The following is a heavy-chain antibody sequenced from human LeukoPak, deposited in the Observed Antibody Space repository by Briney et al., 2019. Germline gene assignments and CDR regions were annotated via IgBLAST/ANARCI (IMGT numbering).Heavy chain of an antibody. CDR1: GGTFSSYA. D-gene: IGHD2-15*01. Sequence: SVKVSCKASGGTFSSYAISWVRQAPGQGLEWMGRIIPIFGTANYAQKFQGRVTITADKSTSTAYMELSSLRSEDTAVYYCARAGRYCSGGSCYSIRTWFDPWGQGTLVTASS. CDR2: IIPIFGTA. CDR3: ARAGRYCSGGSCYSIRTWFDP. V-gene: IGHV1-69*06. J-gene: IGHJ5*02.